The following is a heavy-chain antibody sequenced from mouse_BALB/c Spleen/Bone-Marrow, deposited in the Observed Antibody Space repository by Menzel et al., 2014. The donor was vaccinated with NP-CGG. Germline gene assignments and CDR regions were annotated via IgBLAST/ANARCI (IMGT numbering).Heavy chain of an antibody. CDR2: INPYTGAT. CDR1: GYSFTGYY. V-gene: IGHV1-42*01. Sequence: VHVKQSGPELVKPGTSVKISCKASGYSFTGYYMHWVKQSHVKSLEWIGHINPYTGATTYNQNFNVKASLTVDKSSSTAYMELHSLTSEDSAVYYCARGDWFTYWGQGTLVTVSA. CDR3: ARGDWFTY. J-gene: IGHJ3*01.